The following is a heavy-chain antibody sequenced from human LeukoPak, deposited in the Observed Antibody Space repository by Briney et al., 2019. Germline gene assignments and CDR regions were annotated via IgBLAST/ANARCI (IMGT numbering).Heavy chain of an antibody. CDR2: IYYSGST. V-gene: IGHV4-59*01. D-gene: IGHD3-9*01. CDR3: ARVRYFDWLSFDY. CDR1: GGSISSYY. J-gene: IGHJ4*02. Sequence: SETLSLTCTVSGGSISSYYWSRIRQPPGKGLEWIGYIYYSGSTNYNPSLKSRVTISVDTSKNQFSLKLSSVTAADTAVYYCARVRYFDWLSFDYWGQGTLVTVSS.